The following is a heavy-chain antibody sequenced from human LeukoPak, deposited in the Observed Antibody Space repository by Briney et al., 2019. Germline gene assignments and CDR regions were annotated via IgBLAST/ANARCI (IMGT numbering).Heavy chain of an antibody. CDR2: ISANNGNT. CDR1: GYTFTSYG. J-gene: IGHJ4*02. Sequence: GASVKVSCKASGYTFTSYGISWVRQAPGQGLEWMGWISANNGNTNYAQNLQGRATMTTDTSTSKVYMELRSLRSDDTAVYYCARDGGSYPLDYWGQGTLVTVSS. V-gene: IGHV1-18*01. CDR3: ARDGGSYPLDY. D-gene: IGHD1-26*01.